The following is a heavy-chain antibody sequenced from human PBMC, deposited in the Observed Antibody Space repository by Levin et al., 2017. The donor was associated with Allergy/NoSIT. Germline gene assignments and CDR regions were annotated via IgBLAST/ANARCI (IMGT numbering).Heavy chain of an antibody. Sequence: GGSLRLSCAASDFTFRNYWMSWVRQAPGKGLEWVANINQDGSEKYYVDSVKGRFTISRDNAKDSLYLQMNSLRAEDTAVYYCVKDGSMDAAMVHLDCWGQGTLVTVSS. D-gene: IGHD5-18*01. V-gene: IGHV3-7*04. CDR2: INQDGSEK. CDR1: DFTFRNYW. CDR3: VKDGSMDAAMVHLDC. J-gene: IGHJ4*02.